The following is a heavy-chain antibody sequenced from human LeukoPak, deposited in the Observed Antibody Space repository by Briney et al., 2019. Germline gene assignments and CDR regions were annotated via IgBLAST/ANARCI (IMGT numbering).Heavy chain of an antibody. D-gene: IGHD4-23*01. CDR3: ARQSPDYGGNSFDY. Sequence: GESLKISCKGFGYSFTSYCIGWVRQMPGKGLGWMGIIYPGDSDTRYSPSSQGQVTISADKSISTAYLQWSSLKASDTAMYYCARQSPDYGGNSFDYWGQGTLVTVSS. CDR1: GYSFTSYC. V-gene: IGHV5-51*01. CDR2: IYPGDSDT. J-gene: IGHJ4*02.